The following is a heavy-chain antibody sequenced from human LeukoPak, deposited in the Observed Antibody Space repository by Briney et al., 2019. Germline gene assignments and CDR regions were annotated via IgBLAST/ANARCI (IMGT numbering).Heavy chain of an antibody. Sequence: PSETLSLTCAVYGGSFSGYYWSWIRQPPGKGLEWIGEINHSGSTNYNPSLKSRVTVSVDTSKNQFSLKLSSVTAADTAAYYCARAPYCSSTSCYSYYYYGMDVWGRGTTVTVSS. J-gene: IGHJ6*02. CDR2: INHSGST. D-gene: IGHD2-2*02. CDR1: GGSFSGYY. V-gene: IGHV4-34*01. CDR3: ARAPYCSSTSCYSYYYYGMDV.